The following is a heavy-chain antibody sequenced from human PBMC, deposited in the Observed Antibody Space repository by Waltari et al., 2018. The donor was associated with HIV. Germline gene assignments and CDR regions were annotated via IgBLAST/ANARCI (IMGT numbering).Heavy chain of an antibody. V-gene: IGHV1-69*01. CDR3: ASASRDTAMGAFDI. CDR2: IIPIFGSP. CDR1: VGTFRNSA. D-gene: IGHD5-18*01. Sequence: QVQPVQSGAEVKKPGSSVKVSCKASVGTFRNSAINWVRQAPGQGLEWMGGIIPIFGSPNYAQKFQGRVTITADESTSTVYMKLSSLRSEDTAVYYCASASRDTAMGAFDIWGQGTMVTVSS. J-gene: IGHJ3*02.